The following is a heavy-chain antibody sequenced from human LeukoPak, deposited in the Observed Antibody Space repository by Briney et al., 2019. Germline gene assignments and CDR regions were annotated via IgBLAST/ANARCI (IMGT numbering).Heavy chain of an antibody. CDR3: ARDRYCIGGICYSGRFAP. V-gene: IGHV4-59*01. D-gene: IGHD2-15*01. Sequence: RPSETLSLTCTVYGGSMNDYYWSWIRQPPGKGLEWFGYMYYSGSTNYNPSLKSRVSTSIDTSKNQFSLKLSSVTAADTAVYYCARDRYCIGGICYSGRFAPWGRGTLVTVSS. J-gene: IGHJ5*02. CDR1: GGSMNDYY. CDR2: MYYSGST.